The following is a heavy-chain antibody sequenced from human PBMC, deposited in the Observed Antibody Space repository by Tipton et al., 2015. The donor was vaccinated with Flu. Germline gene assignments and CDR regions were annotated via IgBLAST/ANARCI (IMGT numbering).Heavy chain of an antibody. CDR2: IYSGGST. D-gene: IGHD5-18*01. CDR1: GFTVSSNY. CDR3: ARTVPRGRDSYGLDY. V-gene: IGHV3-53*01. J-gene: IGHJ4*02. Sequence: SLRLSCAASGFTVSSNYMSWVRQAPGKGLEWVSVIYSGGSTYYADSVKGRFTISRDNSKNTLYLQMNSLRAEDTAVYYCARTVPRGRDSYGLDYWGQGTLVTVSS.